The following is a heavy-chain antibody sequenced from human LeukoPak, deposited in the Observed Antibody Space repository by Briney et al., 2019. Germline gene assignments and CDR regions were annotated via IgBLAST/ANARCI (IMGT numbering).Heavy chain of an antibody. Sequence: SETLSLTCTVSGGSISRFYWSWIRQPPGKGLEWIGSIYYSGSTYYNPSLKSRVTISVDTSKNQFSLKLSSVTAADTAVYYCARGPPPDLDYWGRGTLVTVSS. CDR3: ARGPPPDLDY. J-gene: IGHJ4*02. V-gene: IGHV4-39*07. CDR2: IYYSGST. CDR1: GGSISRFY.